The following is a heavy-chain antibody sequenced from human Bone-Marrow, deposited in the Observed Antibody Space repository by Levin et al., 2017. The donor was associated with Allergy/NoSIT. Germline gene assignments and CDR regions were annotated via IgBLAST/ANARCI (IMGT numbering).Heavy chain of an antibody. J-gene: IGHJ4*02. CDR1: GFTFGDYA. CDR3: TRSSPGGDYSS. Sequence: GESLKISCTASGFTFGDYAMSWFRQAPGKGLEWVGFIRSKAYGGTTEYAASVKGRFTISRDDSKSIAYLQMNSLKTEDTAVYYRTRSSPGGDYSSWGQGTLVTVSS. V-gene: IGHV3-49*03. CDR2: IRSKAYGGTT. D-gene: IGHD4-17*01.